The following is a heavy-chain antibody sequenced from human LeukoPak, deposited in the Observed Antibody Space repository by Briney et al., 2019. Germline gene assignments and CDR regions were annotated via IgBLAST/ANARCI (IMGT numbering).Heavy chain of an antibody. D-gene: IGHD3-22*01. CDR3: ARGHSSGYSLVY. V-gene: IGHV3-53*01. CDR2: IYSGGST. J-gene: IGHJ4*02. CDR1: GFTVSSNY. Sequence: GGSLRLSCAASGFTVSSNYMSWVRQAPRKGLEWVSVIYSGGSTYYADSVKGRFTISRDNSKNTLYLQMNSLRAEDTAVYYCARGHSSGYSLVYWGQGTLVTVSS.